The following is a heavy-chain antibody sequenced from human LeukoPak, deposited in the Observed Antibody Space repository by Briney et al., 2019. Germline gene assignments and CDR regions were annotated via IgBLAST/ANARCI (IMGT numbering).Heavy chain of an antibody. CDR1: GFTFDDYA. CDR2: ISWNSGSI. J-gene: IGHJ1*01. CDR3: AKDIAPGYYYPGHFQH. V-gene: IGHV3-9*01. D-gene: IGHD3-22*01. Sequence: GGSLRLSCAASGFTFDDYAMPWVRQAPGKGLEWVSGISWNSGSIGYADSVKGRFTISRDNAKNSLYLQMNSLRAEDTALYYCAKDIAPGYYYPGHFQHWGQGTLVTVSS.